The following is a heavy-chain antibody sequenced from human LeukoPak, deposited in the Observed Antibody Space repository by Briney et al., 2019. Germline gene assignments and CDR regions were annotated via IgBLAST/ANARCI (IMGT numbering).Heavy chain of an antibody. CDR1: GYTFTSYG. V-gene: IGHV1-18*01. J-gene: IGHJ4*02. CDR3: ARGLGAYCSSTSCYARGY. CDR2: ISAYNGNT. D-gene: IGHD2-2*01. Sequence: ASVKVSCKASGYTFTSYGISWVRQAPGQGLEWMGWISAYNGNTNYAQKLQGRVTMTTDTSTSTAYMELRSLRSDDTAVYYCARGLGAYCSSTSCYARGYWGQGTLVTVSS.